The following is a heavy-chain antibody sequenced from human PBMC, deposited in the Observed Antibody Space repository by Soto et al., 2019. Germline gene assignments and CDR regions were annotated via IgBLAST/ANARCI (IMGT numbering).Heavy chain of an antibody. V-gene: IGHV4-39*01. CDR3: ARHYPFGSGSYSPYYCDS. CDR2: IYYSGDT. CDR1: GGSISRSR. J-gene: IGHJ4*02. Sequence: SETLSLTCTVSGGSISRSRWGWIRQPPGKGLEWIGNIYYSGDTYYNPSIKSRLTISVDTSKNQFSLKLSSATAADTAVYYCARHYPFGSGSYSPYYCDSWGQGTLVTVSS. D-gene: IGHD3-10*01.